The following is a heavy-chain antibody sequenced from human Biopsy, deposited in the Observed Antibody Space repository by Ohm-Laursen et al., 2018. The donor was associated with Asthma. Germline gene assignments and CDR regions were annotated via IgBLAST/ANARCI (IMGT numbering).Heavy chain of an antibody. J-gene: IGHJ3*02. CDR1: GYTFISYA. V-gene: IGHV1-3*01. CDR2: INAGNGNT. D-gene: IGHD3-9*01. Sequence: ASVKVSCKASGYTFISYAIHWVRQAPGQRLEWMEWINAGNGNTKYSQKFQGRVTITRDISASTAYMELRSPRSEDTAVYYCARTYYDFLTGQVNDAFDIWGQGTMVTVSS. CDR3: ARTYYDFLTGQVNDAFDI.